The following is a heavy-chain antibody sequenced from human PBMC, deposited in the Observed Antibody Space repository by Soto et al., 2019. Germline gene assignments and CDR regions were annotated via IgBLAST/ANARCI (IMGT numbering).Heavy chain of an antibody. J-gene: IGHJ4*02. CDR3: ARVNYDSRQYYFDY. CDR2: IYHSGST. D-gene: IGHD3-22*01. CDR1: GYSISSGYY. V-gene: IGHV4-38-2*01. Sequence: SETLSLTCAGSGYSISSGYYWGWIRQPPGKGLEWIGSIYHSGSTYYNPSLKSRVTISVDTSKNQFSLKLSSVTAADTAVYYCARVNYDSRQYYFDYWGQGTLVTVSS.